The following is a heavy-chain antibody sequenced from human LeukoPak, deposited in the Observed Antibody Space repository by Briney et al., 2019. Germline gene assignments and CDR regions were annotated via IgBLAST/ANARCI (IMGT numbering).Heavy chain of an antibody. Sequence: GESLQISCKGFGYGFTSYWIGWVRQMPGRGLEWMGIIYPVDSDTRYSPSFQGQVTISADKSISTVYLQWSSLKASDTAMYYCARLQGGSSSAGDYWGQGTLVTVSS. CDR3: ARLQGGSSSAGDY. CDR2: IYPVDSDT. J-gene: IGHJ4*02. D-gene: IGHD6-6*01. CDR1: GYGFTSYW. V-gene: IGHV5-51*01.